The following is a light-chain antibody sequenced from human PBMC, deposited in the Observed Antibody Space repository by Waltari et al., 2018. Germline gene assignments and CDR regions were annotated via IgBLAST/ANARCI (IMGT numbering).Light chain of an antibody. Sequence: VVTQEPSLTVSPGXXVTLTCGSSXGAVTSXHHPYWFQQKPGQVPRTLIYDISNKHSWXXARFSGSLLXGKAALTLSGAQPEDEAXXYCFLXYXXAVVFGGGXXLTVL. CDR2: DIS. CDR3: FLXYXXAVV. J-gene: IGLJ2*01. V-gene: IGLV7-46*01. CDR1: XGAVTSXHH.